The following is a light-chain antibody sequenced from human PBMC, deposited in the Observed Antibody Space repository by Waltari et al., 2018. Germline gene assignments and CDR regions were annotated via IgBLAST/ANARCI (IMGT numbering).Light chain of an antibody. CDR3: CSYAGSYTSWV. CDR1: SSDVGGYNY. V-gene: IGLV2-11*01. J-gene: IGLJ3*02. CDR2: DVS. Sequence: QSALTQPRSVSGSPGQSVTISCTGTSSDVGGYNYVSWYQHHPGKAPRLMIYDVSKRPSGVPDRFSGSKSGNTASLTISGLQAEDEAAYYCCSYAGSYTSWVFGGGTKLTVL.